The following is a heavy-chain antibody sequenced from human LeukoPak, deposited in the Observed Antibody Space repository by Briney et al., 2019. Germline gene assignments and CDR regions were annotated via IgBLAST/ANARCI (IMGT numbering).Heavy chain of an antibody. Sequence: ASVKVSCKASGYTFTSYYMHWVRQAPGQGLEWMGLIKPTGGSTGYAQKFQGRVTMTRDMSTSTDYMELSSLRSEDTAIYYCARDNSVGDNAWWFDPWGQGTLVTVSS. V-gene: IGHV1-46*01. J-gene: IGHJ5*02. D-gene: IGHD1-26*01. CDR1: GYTFTSYY. CDR2: IKPTGGST. CDR3: ARDNSVGDNAWWFDP.